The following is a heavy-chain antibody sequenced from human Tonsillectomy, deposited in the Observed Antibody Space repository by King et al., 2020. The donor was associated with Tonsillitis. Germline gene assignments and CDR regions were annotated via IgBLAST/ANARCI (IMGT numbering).Heavy chain of an antibody. CDR1: GYTFTHYY. Sequence: QLVQSGAEVRKPGASVKVSCKASGYTFTHYYMHWVRQAPGQGLEWMGWINVNNGGTDYAQKFQGRVTMTRDTSISAAYIELSRLRSDDTAVYYCARDPHYDSSGYRRCFDYWGQGTLVTVSS. CDR2: INVNNGGT. J-gene: IGHJ4*02. CDR3: ARDPHYDSSGYRRCFDY. D-gene: IGHD3-22*01. V-gene: IGHV1-2*02.